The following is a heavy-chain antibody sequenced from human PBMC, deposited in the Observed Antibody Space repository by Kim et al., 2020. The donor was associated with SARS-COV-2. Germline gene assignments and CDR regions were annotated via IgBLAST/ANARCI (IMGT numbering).Heavy chain of an antibody. CDR1: GITFNNAW. Sequence: GGSLRLSCEASGITFNNAWMTWVRQAPGKGLEWVGHITSKAEGATTDYAAPVKGRFSISRDDSKKTVYLEMNSLKMEDTAIYYCTTPPGCYDRAPFDFWGQGTLVTVSS. J-gene: IGHJ4*02. CDR2: ITSKAEGATT. CDR3: TTPPGCYDRAPFDF. D-gene: IGHD3-16*01. V-gene: IGHV3-15*01.